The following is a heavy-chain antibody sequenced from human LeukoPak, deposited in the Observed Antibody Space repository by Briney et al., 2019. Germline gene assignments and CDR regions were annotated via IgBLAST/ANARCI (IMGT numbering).Heavy chain of an antibody. CDR1: GFTFSSSA. J-gene: IGHJ6*04. Sequence: GGSLRLSCIASGFTFSSSAMNWVRQAPGKGLEWVSYISDSGTTKYYADSVRGRFTISRDNAKNSLYLQMNSLRAEDTSVYYCARDYDLSSGAMDVWGKGTTVTVSS. D-gene: IGHD3/OR15-3a*01. V-gene: IGHV3-48*03. CDR3: ARDYDLSSGAMDV. CDR2: ISDSGTTK.